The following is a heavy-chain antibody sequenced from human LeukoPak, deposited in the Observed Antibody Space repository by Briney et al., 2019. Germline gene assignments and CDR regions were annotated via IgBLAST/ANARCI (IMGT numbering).Heavy chain of an antibody. CDR3: ARHDDYVWGSYDY. D-gene: IGHD3-16*01. V-gene: IGHV4-4*07. J-gene: IGHJ4*02. Sequence: SETLSLTCTVSGGSISSYWSWIRQPAGKGLEWIGRIYGSGTTTYNPSLKSRVSMSIDTSKNQFSLKLMSVTAADTAVYYCARHDDYVWGSYDYWGQGTLVTVSS. CDR2: IYGSGTT. CDR1: GGSISSY.